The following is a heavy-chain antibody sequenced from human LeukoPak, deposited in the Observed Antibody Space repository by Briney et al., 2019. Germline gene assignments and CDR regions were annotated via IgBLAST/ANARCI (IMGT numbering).Heavy chain of an antibody. V-gene: IGHV3-23*01. Sequence: SGGSLRLSCATSGFPFETNAMSWARQAPGKGLEWVATIGNTETFYADSVTGRFTISRDNSKNTVNLQMNRLRVEDTAIYYCAKDWIQFNRVFDCFDSWGQGTLVTVSS. CDR3: AKDWIQFNRVFDCFDS. D-gene: IGHD5-18*01. J-gene: IGHJ4*02. CDR2: IGNTET. CDR1: GFPFETNA.